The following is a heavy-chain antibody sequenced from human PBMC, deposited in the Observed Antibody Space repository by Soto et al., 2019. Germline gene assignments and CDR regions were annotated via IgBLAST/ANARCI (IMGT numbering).Heavy chain of an antibody. V-gene: IGHV4-34*12. CDR1: NSSLGAFH. D-gene: IGHD1-1*01. Sequence: PSETLSLTCAIYNSSLGAFHWTWIRQPPGKGLEWIGELIHGGSTNYNPSLKSRVTFSLDTSKSQFSLHVMSVTAADTAVYYCARDGTKNLRDWFDPWGQGILVTVSS. CDR2: LIHGGST. J-gene: IGHJ5*02. CDR3: ARDGTKNLRDWFDP.